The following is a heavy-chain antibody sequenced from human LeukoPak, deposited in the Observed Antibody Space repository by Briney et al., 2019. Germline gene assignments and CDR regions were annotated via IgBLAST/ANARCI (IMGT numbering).Heavy chain of an antibody. CDR2: INHSGST. CDR3: RLGGSGSYYPFDY. V-gene: IGHV4-34*01. Sequence: SETLSLTCAVYGGSFSGYYWSWIRQPPGKGLEWIGEINHSGSTNYNPSLKSRVTISVDTSKNQFSLKLSSVTAADTAVYYCRLGGSGSYYPFDYWGQGTLVTVSS. CDR1: GGSFSGYY. D-gene: IGHD3-10*01. J-gene: IGHJ4*02.